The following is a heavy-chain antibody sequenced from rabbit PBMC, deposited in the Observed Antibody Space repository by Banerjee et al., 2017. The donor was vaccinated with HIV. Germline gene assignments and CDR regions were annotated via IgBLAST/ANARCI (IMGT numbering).Heavy chain of an antibody. J-gene: IGHJ4*01. CDR1: GFDLSSYYY. CDR2: IITSSGST. CDR3: ARFRDGDNSGDL. V-gene: IGHV1S43*01. D-gene: IGHD2-1*01. Sequence: QEQLVESGGGLVQPGGSLKLSCKASGFDLSSYYYMCWVRQAPGKGLEVVACIITSSGSTWYASWVNGRFTISKSTSLNTVDLKMTSLTAADTATYFCARFRDGDNSGDLWGPGTLVTV.